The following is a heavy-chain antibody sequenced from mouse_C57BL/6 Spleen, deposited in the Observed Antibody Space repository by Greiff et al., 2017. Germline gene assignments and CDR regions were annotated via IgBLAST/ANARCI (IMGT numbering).Heavy chain of an antibody. J-gene: IGHJ2*01. D-gene: IGHD4-1*01. Sequence: QVQLQQPGAELVRPGSSVKLSCKASGYTFTSYWLHWVKQRPIQGLEWIGNIDPSDSETHYNQKFKDKATLTVDKSSSTAYMRLSRLTSEDSAVYYCARGAGTSDYWGQGTTLTVSS. CDR3: ARGAGTSDY. V-gene: IGHV1-52*01. CDR1: GYTFTSYW. CDR2: IDPSDSET.